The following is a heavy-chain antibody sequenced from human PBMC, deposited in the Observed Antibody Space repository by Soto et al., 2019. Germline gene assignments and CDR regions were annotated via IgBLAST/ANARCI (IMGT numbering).Heavy chain of an antibody. CDR1: GYTFTSYG. V-gene: IGHV1-18*03. Sequence: QVQLVQSGAEVKKPGASVKVSCKASGYTFTSYGFTWVRQAPGQGLEWMGWISAYNGNTNYAQKLQGRVTMTTDTSTSTAYMELKSLRSDDMAVYYCARDSYDYVWGTFRYPLCWGQGTLVTVSS. D-gene: IGHD3-16*02. CDR2: ISAYNGNT. J-gene: IGHJ4*02. CDR3: ARDSYDYVWGTFRYPLC.